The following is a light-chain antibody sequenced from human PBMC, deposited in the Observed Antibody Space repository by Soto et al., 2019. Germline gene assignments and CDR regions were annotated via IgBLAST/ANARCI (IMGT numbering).Light chain of an antibody. CDR1: QSIGRW. J-gene: IGKJ1*01. CDR3: QQYNSYWT. V-gene: IGKV1-5*01. CDR2: DAS. Sequence: DIQMTQSPSPLSASVGDRVNITCRASQSIGRWLAWYQQKPGKAPKVLIYDASTLKSGVPSRFSGSGSGTDFTLTISSLQPDDFAIYYCQQYNSYWTLGQGTKVDIK.